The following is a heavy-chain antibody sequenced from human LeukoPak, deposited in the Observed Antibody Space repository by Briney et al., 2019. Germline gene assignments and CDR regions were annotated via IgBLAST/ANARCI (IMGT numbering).Heavy chain of an antibody. CDR3: AGAVTNYYGMDV. J-gene: IGHJ6*02. CDR1: GFTFSSYS. V-gene: IGHV3-21*01. D-gene: IGHD2-21*02. Sequence: GGSLRLSCAASGFTFSSYSMNWVRQAPGEGLEWVSSISSSSSYIYYADSVKGRFTISRDNAKNSLYLQMNSLRAEDTAVYYCAGAVTNYYGMDVWGQGTTVTVSS. CDR2: ISSSSSYI.